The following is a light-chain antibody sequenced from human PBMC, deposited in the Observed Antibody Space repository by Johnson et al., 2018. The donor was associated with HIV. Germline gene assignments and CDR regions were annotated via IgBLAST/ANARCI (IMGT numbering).Light chain of an antibody. CDR2: ENN. V-gene: IGLV1-51*02. CDR3: AAWNDSLNVYV. J-gene: IGLJ1*01. CDR1: SSNIGNNY. Sequence: QSVLTQPPSVSAAPGQKVTISCSGSSSNIGNNYVSWYQQLPGTAPKLLIYENNKRPSGVPDRFSGSKSGTSASLAISGLQAEDEADYYCAAWNDSLNVYVFGTGTKVTVL.